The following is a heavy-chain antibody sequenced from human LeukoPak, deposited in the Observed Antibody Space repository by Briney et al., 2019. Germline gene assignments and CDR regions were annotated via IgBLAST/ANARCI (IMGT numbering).Heavy chain of an antibody. CDR1: GFSFSNHW. J-gene: IGHJ4*02. D-gene: IGHD6-19*01. CDR2: INPDGTEK. V-gene: IGHV3-7*03. CDR3: VRDDRVIAVGSRDH. Sequence: QPGGSLRLSCAASGFSFSNHWMIWVRQAPGKGLEWVATINPDGTEKRYVDSVKGRFTISRDNGKNSLYLQMSSLRAEDTAVYYWVRDDRVIAVGSRDHGAQGSLVTVSS.